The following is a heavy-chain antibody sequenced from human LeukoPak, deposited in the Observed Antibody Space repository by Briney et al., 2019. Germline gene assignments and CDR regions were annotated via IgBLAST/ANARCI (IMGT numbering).Heavy chain of an antibody. CDR3: ARADRLHGGPYLIGP. J-gene: IGHJ5*02. CDR1: GYSFTDYY. CDR2: INPNSGGT. D-gene: IGHD2-21*01. Sequence: ASVKVSCRTSGYSFTDYYMHWVRQAPGQGLEWMGWINPNSGGTSSAQKFQGRVTMTRNTSISTVYMEVSWLTSDDTAIYYCARADRLHGGPYLIGPWGQGTLVTVSS. V-gene: IGHV1-2*02.